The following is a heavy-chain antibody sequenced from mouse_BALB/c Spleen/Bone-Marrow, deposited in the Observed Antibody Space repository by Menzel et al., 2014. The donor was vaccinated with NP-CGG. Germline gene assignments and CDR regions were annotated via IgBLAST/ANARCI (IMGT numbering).Heavy chain of an antibody. J-gene: IGHJ4*01. CDR3: ARKDYFGYAAMDY. D-gene: IGHD1-2*01. Sequence: EVKVEESGGGLVQPGGSRKLSCAASGFTFSSFGMHWVRQAPEKGLEWVAYISGGSSIIYYADTVKGRFTISRDNPKNTLFLQMTSLRSEGTAIYYCARKDYFGYAAMDYWGQGTSVTVSS. CDR2: ISGGSSII. CDR1: GFTFSSFG. V-gene: IGHV5-17*02.